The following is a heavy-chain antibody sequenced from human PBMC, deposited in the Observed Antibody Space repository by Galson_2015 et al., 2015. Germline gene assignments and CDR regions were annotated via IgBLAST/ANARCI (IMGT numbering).Heavy chain of an antibody. J-gene: IGHJ4*02. Sequence: SLRLSCAASGFTFSSYAMSWVRQAPGKGLECVSAISGSGGSTYYADSVKGRFTISRDNSKNTLYLQMNSLRAEDTAVYYCAKARYSRVTGQYRFDYWGQGTLVTVSS. CDR3: AKARYSRVTGQYRFDY. CDR1: GFTFSSYA. V-gene: IGHV3-23*01. CDR2: ISGSGGST. D-gene: IGHD6-13*01.